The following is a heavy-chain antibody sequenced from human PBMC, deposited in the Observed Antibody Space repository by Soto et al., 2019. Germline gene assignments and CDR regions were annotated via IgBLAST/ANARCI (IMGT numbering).Heavy chain of an antibody. V-gene: IGHV1-69*13. D-gene: IGHD4-17*01. J-gene: IGHJ4*02. CDR2: IIPIFGTA. CDR1: GGTFSSYA. CDR3: ATTGVITVNYYFDF. Sequence: SVKVSCKASGGTFSSYAISWVRQAPGQWLEWMGVIIPIFGTANYAQKFQGRVTITADESTSTAYMELSSLRSEDTAVYYCATTGVITVNYYFDFWGRGTLVTVSS.